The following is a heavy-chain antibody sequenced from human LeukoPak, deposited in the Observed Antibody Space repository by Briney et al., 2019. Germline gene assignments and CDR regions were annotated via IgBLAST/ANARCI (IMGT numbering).Heavy chain of an antibody. CDR1: GGSISSSTYY. D-gene: IGHD3-22*01. V-gene: IGHV4-39*01. J-gene: IGHJ4*02. CDR3: ASRIAARANTYYYDSSGYLDY. Sequence: SETLSLTYTVSGGSISSSTYYWSWIRQPPGKGLEWIGSIYYSGSTYYNPSLKSRVTISVDTSKNQFSLKLSSVTAADTAVYYCASRIAARANTYYYDSSGYLDYWGQGTPVTVSS. CDR2: IYYSGST.